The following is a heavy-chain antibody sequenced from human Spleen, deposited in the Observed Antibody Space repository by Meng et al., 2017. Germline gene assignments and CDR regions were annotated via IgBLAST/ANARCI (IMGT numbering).Heavy chain of an antibody. D-gene: IGHD1-14*01. CDR1: GFTFSSYT. J-gene: IGHJ4*02. Sequence: EVQLVESGGGLVQPGGSLRLSCAASGFTFSSYTMIWVRQAPGKGLEWVSGIGGSGGSTYADSVKGRFTISRDNSKNTLYLQMNSLRAEDTAVYYCAKDQNHPLGYWGQGTLVTVSS. CDR2: IGGSGGST. CDR3: AKDQNHPLGY. V-gene: IGHV3-23*04.